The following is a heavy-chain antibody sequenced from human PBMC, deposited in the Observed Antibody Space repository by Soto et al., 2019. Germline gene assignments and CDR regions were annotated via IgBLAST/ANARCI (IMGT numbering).Heavy chain of an antibody. V-gene: IGHV1-69*13. CDR3: ARDTGYFVGPDV. CDR2: IVPIFGTA. J-gene: IGHJ3*01. CDR1: GCTFSRYA. Sequence: AGNGCYDATGCTFSRYAISWMRQAPGQGLEWMGGIVPIFGTANYAQKFQGRVTITADESTSTAYMELSSLRSEDTAVYYCARDTGYFVGPDV. D-gene: IGHD2-15*01.